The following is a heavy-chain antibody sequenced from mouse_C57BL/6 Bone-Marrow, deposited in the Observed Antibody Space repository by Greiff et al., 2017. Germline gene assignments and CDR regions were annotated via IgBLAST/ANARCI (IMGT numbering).Heavy chain of an antibody. CDR1: GYAFSSSW. CDR2: IYPGDGDT. Sequence: VQLQQSGPELVKPGASVKISCKASGYAFSSSWMNWVKQRPGKGLEWIGRIYPGDGDTNYNGKFKGKATLTADKSSSTAYMQLSSLTSEDSAVYFCVGATVVYFDYWGQCTTLTVSS. D-gene: IGHD1-1*01. V-gene: IGHV1-82*01. J-gene: IGHJ2*01. CDR3: VGATVVYFDY.